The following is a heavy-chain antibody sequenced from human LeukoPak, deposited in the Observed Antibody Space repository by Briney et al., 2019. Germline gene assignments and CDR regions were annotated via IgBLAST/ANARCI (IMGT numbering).Heavy chain of an antibody. Sequence: GASVKVSCKVSGYTLTELSMHWVRQAPGKGLEWMGGFDPEDGETIYAQKFQGRVTMTRDTSTSTVYMELSSLRSEDTAVYYCARRMISSGSYYPLGYWGQGTLVTVSS. D-gene: IGHD1-26*01. CDR1: GYTLTELS. V-gene: IGHV1-24*01. J-gene: IGHJ4*02. CDR3: ARRMISSGSYYPLGY. CDR2: FDPEDGET.